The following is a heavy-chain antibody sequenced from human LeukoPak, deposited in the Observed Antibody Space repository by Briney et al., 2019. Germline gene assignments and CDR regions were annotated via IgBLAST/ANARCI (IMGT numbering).Heavy chain of an antibody. CDR2: INWNGGST. CDR3: ARDDAVAAAFDY. Sequence: GGSLRRSCAASGFTFDDYGMSWLPQAPGKGLECVSGINWNGGSTGYADPVKGRFTISRDNAKNSLYLQMNSLRAEDTALYYCARDDAVAAAFDYWGQGTLVTVSS. D-gene: IGHD6-19*01. CDR1: GFTFDDYG. V-gene: IGHV3-20*04. J-gene: IGHJ4*02.